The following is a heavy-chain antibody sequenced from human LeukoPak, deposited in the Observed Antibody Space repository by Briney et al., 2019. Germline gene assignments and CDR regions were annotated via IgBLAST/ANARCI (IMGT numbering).Heavy chain of an antibody. CDR2: ISGSGGST. CDR1: GFTFSSYA. CDR3: ARDYGGILVAETFDY. Sequence: GGSLRLSCAASGFTFSSYAMSWVRQAPGKGLEWVSAISGSGGSTSYADSVKGRFTISRDNSKNTLYLQMNSLRTEDTAVYYCARDYGGILVAETFDYWGQGTLVTVSS. J-gene: IGHJ4*02. V-gene: IGHV3-23*01. D-gene: IGHD5-12*01.